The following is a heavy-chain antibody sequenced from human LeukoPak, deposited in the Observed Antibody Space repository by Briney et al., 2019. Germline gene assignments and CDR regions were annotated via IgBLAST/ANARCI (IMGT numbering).Heavy chain of an antibody. D-gene: IGHD3-22*01. CDR1: GGSISSSSYY. CDR2: IYYSGST. V-gene: IGHV4-39*01. Sequence: SETLSLTCTVSGGSISSSSYYWGWIRQPPGKGLEWIGSIYYSGSTYYNPSLKSRVTISVDTSKNQFSLKLSSVTAADTAVYYCARVGYEGSGYYWGQGTLVTVSS. CDR3: ARVGYEGSGYY. J-gene: IGHJ4*02.